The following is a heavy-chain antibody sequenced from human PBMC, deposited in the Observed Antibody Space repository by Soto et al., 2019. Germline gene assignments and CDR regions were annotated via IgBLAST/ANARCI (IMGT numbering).Heavy chain of an antibody. CDR1: GFIVTSYT. J-gene: IGHJ6*02. CDR3: ARDRKIAVAGTSNYFYYGLDV. V-gene: IGHV3-21*01. D-gene: IGHD6-19*01. CDR2: ISGSSTYI. Sequence: EVQLVESGGGLVKPGGSLRLSCAASGFIVTSYTVNWVRQAPGKGLEWVSSISGSSTYIYYADSVKGRFTISRDNAKNSLSLQLNSLRAEDTAVYYCARDRKIAVAGTSNYFYYGLDVWGHGTTVTVSS.